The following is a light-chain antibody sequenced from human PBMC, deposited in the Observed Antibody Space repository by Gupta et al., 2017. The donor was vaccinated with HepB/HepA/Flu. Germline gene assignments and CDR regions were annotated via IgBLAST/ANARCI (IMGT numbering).Light chain of an antibody. CDR3: QQRSNWPPGTT. CDR1: QSVSSY. Sequence: EIVLTQSPATLSLSPGERATLSCRASQSVSSYLAWYQQKPGQAPRLLIYDASNRATGIPARFSGSRSGTDFTLTISSLEPEDFAVYYCQQRSNWPPGTTFGGGTKVEIK. V-gene: IGKV3-11*01. J-gene: IGKJ4*01. CDR2: DAS.